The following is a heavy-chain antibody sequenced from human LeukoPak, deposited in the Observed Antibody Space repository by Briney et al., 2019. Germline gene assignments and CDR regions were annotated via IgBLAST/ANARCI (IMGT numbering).Heavy chain of an antibody. D-gene: IGHD2-15*01. CDR1: GGSIRSDDYY. Sequence: SETLSLTCTVSGGSIRSDDYYWSWIRQPPGKGLEWIGYTFYTGNTHYNPPLQSRVTFSVDTSKNQFSLKLSSVTAANTAVYFCATVVVVAATNYYYYATDVWGQGTTVTVSS. CDR2: TFYTGNT. CDR3: ATVVVVAATNYYYYATDV. V-gene: IGHV4-30-4*01. J-gene: IGHJ6*02.